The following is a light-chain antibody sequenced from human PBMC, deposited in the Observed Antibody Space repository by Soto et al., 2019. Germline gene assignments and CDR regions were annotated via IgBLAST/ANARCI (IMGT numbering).Light chain of an antibody. CDR1: QSVSSSY. CDR3: QQYGSSLFT. J-gene: IGKJ3*01. CDR2: GAS. V-gene: IGKV3-20*01. Sequence: EIVLTQSPGTLSLSPGERATLSCRASQSVSSSYLAWYQQKPGQSPRLLSYGASSRDTGIPDSFSDSGSGTDYTLTISLLEPEEFAVYYCQQYGSSLFTFGPGTKVDIK.